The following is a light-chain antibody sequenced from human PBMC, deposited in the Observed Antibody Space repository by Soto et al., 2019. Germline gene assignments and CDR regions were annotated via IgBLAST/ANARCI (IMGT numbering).Light chain of an antibody. J-gene: IGKJ5*01. CDR3: PQSGCSPNP. CDR1: QSVSSSY. V-gene: IGKV3-20*01. Sequence: TMTPGTLSLSPGERATLSCRASQSVSSSYLAWYQQKPGQAPRLLIYGASSRATGIPDRFSGSGSGTDFTLTISILEPEDCTVYYCPQSGCSPNPFGQGTRLEIK. CDR2: GAS.